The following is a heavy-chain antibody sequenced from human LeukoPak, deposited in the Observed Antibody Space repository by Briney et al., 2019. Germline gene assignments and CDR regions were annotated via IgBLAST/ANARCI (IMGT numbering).Heavy chain of an antibody. D-gene: IGHD3-22*01. Sequence: SETLSLTCTVSGGSISSGGYYWSWIRQHPGKGLEWLGYIYYSGSTYYSPSLKSRVTISVDTSKNQFSLKLSSVTAADTAVYYCAREAPGGYYDSSGYPLGRFDYWGQGTLVTVSS. CDR1: GGSISSGGYY. J-gene: IGHJ4*02. CDR2: IYYSGST. V-gene: IGHV4-31*03. CDR3: AREAPGGYYDSSGYPLGRFDY.